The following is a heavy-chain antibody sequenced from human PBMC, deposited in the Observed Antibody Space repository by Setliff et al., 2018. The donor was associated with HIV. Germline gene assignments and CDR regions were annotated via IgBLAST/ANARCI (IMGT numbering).Heavy chain of an antibody. V-gene: IGHV1-18*01. Sequence: ASVKVSCKAFGYTFTSYGINWVRQAPGQGLEWMGWISTHSVYSVNKNYAQKFQGRVTLTTDTSTSTAYMELRSLRSDDTAVYYCASDSPAARFEELEDHYYCFMDVWGKGTTVTVSS. J-gene: IGHJ6*03. CDR2: ISTHSVYSVNK. CDR1: GYTFTSYG. CDR3: ASDSPAARFEELEDHYYCFMDV. D-gene: IGHD3-10*01.